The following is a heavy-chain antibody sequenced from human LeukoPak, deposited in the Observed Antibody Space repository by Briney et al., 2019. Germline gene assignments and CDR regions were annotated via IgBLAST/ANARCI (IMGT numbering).Heavy chain of an antibody. V-gene: IGHV1-24*01. Sequence: ASVKVSCKVSGYTLTELSMHWVRQAPGKGLEWMGGFDPEDGETIYAQKFQGRVTMTEDTSTDTAYMELSSLRSEDTAVYYCATGLTGITMVRGVITPVVTATPYFDYWGQGTLVTVSS. CDR2: FDPEDGET. CDR1: GYTLTELS. J-gene: IGHJ4*02. D-gene: IGHD3-10*01. CDR3: ATGLTGITMVRGVITPVVTATPYFDY.